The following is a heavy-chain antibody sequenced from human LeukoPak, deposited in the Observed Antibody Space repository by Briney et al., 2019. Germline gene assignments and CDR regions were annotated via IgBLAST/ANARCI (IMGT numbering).Heavy chain of an antibody. J-gene: IGHJ4*02. CDR1: GGSISSRSYY. V-gene: IGHV4-39*07. Sequence: SETLSLTCTVYGGSISSRSYYWGWLRQPPGKGLEWIGSIYYSGSTNYNPSLKSRVTISVDTSKSQFSLKLSSVTAADTAVYDCAGRDDSDYWGQGTLVTVSS. CDR2: IYYSGST. D-gene: IGHD2-15*01. CDR3: AGRDDSDY.